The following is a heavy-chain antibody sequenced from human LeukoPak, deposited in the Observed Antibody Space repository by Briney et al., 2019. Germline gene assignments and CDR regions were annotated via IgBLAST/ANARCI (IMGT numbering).Heavy chain of an antibody. Sequence: PSETLSLTCAVYGGSFSGYYWSWIRQPPGKGLEWIGEINHSGSTNYNPSLKSRVTISVDTSKNQFSLKLSSVTAADTAVYSGARPSRVWPSGAPGSQHGAKATLSTVPP. CDR2: INHSGST. D-gene: IGHD3-16*01. J-gene: IGHJ1*01. CDR3: ARPSRVWPSGAPGSQH. V-gene: IGHV4-34*01. CDR1: GGSFSGYY.